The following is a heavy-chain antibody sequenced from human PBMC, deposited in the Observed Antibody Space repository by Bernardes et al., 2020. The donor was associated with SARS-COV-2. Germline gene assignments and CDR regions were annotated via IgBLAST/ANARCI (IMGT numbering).Heavy chain of an antibody. CDR1: GYTFTSNG. V-gene: IGHV1-18*01. CDR2: TSGYNGNT. CDR3: ARECSASWYYFDS. J-gene: IGHJ4*02. Sequence: ASVKVSCKASGYTFTSNGISWVRQAPGHGFDWMGWTSGYNGNTKYAQKFQDRVTMTTDTSTSTAYMELRRLRCDETAVYYCARECSASWYYFDSWGQGTLVTVSS. D-gene: IGHD6-13*01.